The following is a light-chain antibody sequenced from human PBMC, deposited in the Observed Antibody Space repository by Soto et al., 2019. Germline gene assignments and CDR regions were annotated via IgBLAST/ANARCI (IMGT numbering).Light chain of an antibody. CDR3: QQYNSYPLT. V-gene: IGKV1-5*03. Sequence: DIQMTQSPSTLSASVGDRVTITCRASQSISSWLAWYQQKPGKAPNLLIYTASSLESGVPSRFSGSGSGTEFTLTISSLQPDDCATYYCQQYNSYPLTFGGGTKVEIK. CDR2: TAS. CDR1: QSISSW. J-gene: IGKJ4*01.